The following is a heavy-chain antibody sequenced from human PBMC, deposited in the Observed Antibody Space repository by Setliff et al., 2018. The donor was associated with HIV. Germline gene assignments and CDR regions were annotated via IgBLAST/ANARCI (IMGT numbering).Heavy chain of an antibody. D-gene: IGHD5-18*01. J-gene: IGHJ4*02. Sequence: GESLRLSCAASGFTFSDYGMHWVRQAPGKGLEWVAMIWYDGSNKYYEDSVKGRFTISRDNSKNTVHLQMNSLRGEDTAMYYCVKDYVARRSYTYGYDYWGQGTLVT. CDR3: VKDYVARRSYTYGYDY. V-gene: IGHV3-30*02. CDR2: IWYDGSNK. CDR1: GFTFSDYG.